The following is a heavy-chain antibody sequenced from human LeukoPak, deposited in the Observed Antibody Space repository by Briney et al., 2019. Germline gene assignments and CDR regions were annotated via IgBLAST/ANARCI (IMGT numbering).Heavy chain of an antibody. Sequence: GGSLRLSCAASGFTFSNSAMSWVCQAPGKGLEWVSSISHAGDSTLRADSVKGRFTISRDNAKNSLYLQMNSLRAEDTAVYYCARGPTKYCGGDCYSTYFDYWGQGTLVTVSS. J-gene: IGHJ4*02. CDR1: GFTFSNSA. CDR3: ARGPTKYCGGDCYSTYFDY. CDR2: ISHAGDST. D-gene: IGHD2-21*02. V-gene: IGHV3-23*01.